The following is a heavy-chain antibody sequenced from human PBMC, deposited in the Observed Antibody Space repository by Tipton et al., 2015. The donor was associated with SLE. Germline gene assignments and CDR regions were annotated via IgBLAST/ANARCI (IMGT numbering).Heavy chain of an antibody. Sequence: GLVKPSETLSLTCTVSGYSISSISYYWGWIRQPPGKGLEWIGSIYYSGSTYYNPSLKSRVTISVDTSKNQFSLKPSSVTAADTAVYYCASSSGDRIYYFDYWGQGTLVTVSS. CDR3: ASSSGDRIYYFDY. D-gene: IGHD1-26*01. J-gene: IGHJ4*02. V-gene: IGHV4-39*07. CDR1: GYSISSISYY. CDR2: IYYSGST.